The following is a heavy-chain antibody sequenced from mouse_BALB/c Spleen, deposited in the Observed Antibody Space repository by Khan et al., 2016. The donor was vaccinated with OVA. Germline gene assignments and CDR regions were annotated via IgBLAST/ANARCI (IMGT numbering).Heavy chain of an antibody. V-gene: IGHV1S41*01. CDR3: ARSNDYGGGLCAVDY. CDR2: ISPGSGRP. D-gene: IGHD1-1*02. J-gene: IGHJ4*01. CDR1: GYTFTSYW. Sequence: DLVKPAASVKLSCTASGYTFTSYWINWIKQRLGQGLEWIGHISPGSGRPYYNEMFTVKTTLTVDTSYTTAYIQLSSLSSEDSAVYFCARSNDYGGGLCAVDYWGQGTSVTVSS.